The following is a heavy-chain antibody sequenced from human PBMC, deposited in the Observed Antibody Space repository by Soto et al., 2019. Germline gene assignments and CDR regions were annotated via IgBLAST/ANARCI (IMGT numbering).Heavy chain of an antibody. D-gene: IGHD4-17*01. Sequence: QVHLVQSGTEVKEPGASVKVSCKASASTFTGYTINWVRQPPGQGLEWMGWISTFNGNTKYAGNFEGRVTMTTITSTTTAYMELTSLTFDVTAVYFCARGTVTSGRGFGPWGQGTLVSVSS. CDR3: ARGTVTSGRGFGP. CDR2: ISTFNGNT. J-gene: IGHJ5*02. CDR1: ASTFTGYT. V-gene: IGHV1-18*04.